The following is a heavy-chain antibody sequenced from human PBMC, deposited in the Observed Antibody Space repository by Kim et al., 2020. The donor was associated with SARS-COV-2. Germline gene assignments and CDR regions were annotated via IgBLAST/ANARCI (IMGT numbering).Heavy chain of an antibody. Sequence: SRVTISVETAKNQFSLKLSSVTAADTAVYYCARAPIAARPSYYYYGMDVWGQGTTVTVSS. J-gene: IGHJ6*02. D-gene: IGHD6-6*01. V-gene: IGHV4-31*02. CDR3: ARAPIAARPSYYYYGMDV.